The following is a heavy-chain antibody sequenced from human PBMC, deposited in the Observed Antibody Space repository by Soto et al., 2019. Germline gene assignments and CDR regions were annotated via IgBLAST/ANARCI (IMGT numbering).Heavy chain of an antibody. CDR2: IYYSGST. J-gene: IGHJ6*02. D-gene: IGHD6-13*01. V-gene: IGHV4-39*01. CDR1: GGSISSSRYY. Sequence: PSETLSLTCTVSGGSISSSRYYWGWIRQPPGKGLEWIGSIYYSGSTYYNPSLKSRVTISVDKSKNQFSLKLSSVTAADTAVYYCARHSSSWNYYYYGMDVWGQGTTVTVS. CDR3: ARHSSSWNYYYYGMDV.